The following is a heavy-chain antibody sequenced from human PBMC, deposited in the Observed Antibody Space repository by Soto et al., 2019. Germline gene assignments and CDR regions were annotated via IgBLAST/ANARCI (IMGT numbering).Heavy chain of an antibody. CDR1: GGALIGYY. CDR2: INHSGRN. CDR3: ARGPMIVVVTPYYYYGMDV. Sequence: SETLSPTCAVYGGALIGYYWSWIRQPPGKVLEWIGEINHSGRNNYKPSLKSRVTISVDTYKNQFSLKLSSVTAADTAVYYCARGPMIVVVTPYYYYGMDVWGQGTTVTVSS. V-gene: IGHV4-34*01. D-gene: IGHD3-22*01. J-gene: IGHJ6*02.